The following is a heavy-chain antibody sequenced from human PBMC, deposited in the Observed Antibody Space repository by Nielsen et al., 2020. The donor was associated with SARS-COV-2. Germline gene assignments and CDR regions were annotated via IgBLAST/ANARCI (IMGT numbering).Heavy chain of an antibody. CDR1: GYTFTSYA. CDR3: ARQGYSSSWYGN. J-gene: IGHJ4*02. V-gene: IGHV1-3*01. Sequence: ASVKVSCKASGYTFTSYAMHWVRQASGQRLEWMGWINAGNGNTKYSQKFQGRVTITRDTSASTAYMELSSLRSEDTAVYYCARQGYSSSWYGNWGQGTLVTVSS. D-gene: IGHD6-13*01. CDR2: INAGNGNT.